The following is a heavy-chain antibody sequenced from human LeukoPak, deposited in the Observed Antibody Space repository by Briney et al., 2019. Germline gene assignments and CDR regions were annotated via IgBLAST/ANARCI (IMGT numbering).Heavy chain of an antibody. D-gene: IGHD2-2*01. J-gene: IGHJ6*03. CDR2: INPNSGGT. Sequence: ASVKVSCKASGYTFTGYYMHWVRQAPGQGLEWMGWINPNSGGTNYAQKFQGRVTMTRDTSISTAYMELSRLRSDDTAVYYCARVGLGVVPAAHMDVWGKGTTVTISS. V-gene: IGHV1-2*02. CDR3: ARVGLGVVPAAHMDV. CDR1: GYTFTGYY.